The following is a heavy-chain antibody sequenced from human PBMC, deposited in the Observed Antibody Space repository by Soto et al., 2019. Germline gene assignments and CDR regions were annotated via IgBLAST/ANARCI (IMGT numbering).Heavy chain of an antibody. CDR2: IYHTGST. Sequence: QVQLQESGPGLVKPSETLSLTCTVSGGSVSDDNYYWSWIRQPPGKRLEWIGYIYHTGSTNFNPSLKCRVTMSDDTSKNQFSLTLNSVTAADTAVYYCARGNWKGDYWGQGTLVTVSS. D-gene: IGHD1-20*01. CDR3: ARGNWKGDY. V-gene: IGHV4-61*01. J-gene: IGHJ4*02. CDR1: GGSVSDDNYY.